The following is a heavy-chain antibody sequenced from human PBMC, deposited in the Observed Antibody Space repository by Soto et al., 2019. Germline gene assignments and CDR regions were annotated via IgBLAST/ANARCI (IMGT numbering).Heavy chain of an antibody. CDR1: GFTLSTYD. CDR2: LSYAGDT. V-gene: IGHV3-13*01. CDR3: AQGPHYAEAYYYMGV. Sequence: SLRLSCAASGFTLSTYDMHWVRQATGKGLEWVAALSYAGDTYYPGSVKGRFTVSRESAKNSLYLQLNSLTAGDTAVYYCAQGPHYAEAYYYMGVWGKGRTVTVSS. D-gene: IGHD4-17*01. J-gene: IGHJ6*03.